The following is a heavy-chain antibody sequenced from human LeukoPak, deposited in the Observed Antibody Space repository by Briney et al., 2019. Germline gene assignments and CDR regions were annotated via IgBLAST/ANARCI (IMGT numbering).Heavy chain of an antibody. CDR3: ARTETVLRFLEWLSRGAFDI. CDR1: GGTFSSYA. J-gene: IGHJ3*02. CDR2: IIPIFGTA. V-gene: IGHV1-69*01. Sequence: SVKVSCKASGGTFSSYAISWVRQAPGQGLEWMGGIIPIFGTANYAQKFQGRVTITADESTSTAYMELSSLRSEDAAVYYCARTETVLRFLEWLSRGAFDIWGQGTMVTVSS. D-gene: IGHD3-3*01.